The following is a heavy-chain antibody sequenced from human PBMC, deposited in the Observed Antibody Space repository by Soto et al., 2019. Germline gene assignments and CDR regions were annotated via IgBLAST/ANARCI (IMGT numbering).Heavy chain of an antibody. CDR1: GYTLTGYY. J-gene: IGHJ6*02. CDR3: ARVRQLRSYGMDV. D-gene: IGHD6-6*01. Sequence: GASVKVSCKASGYTLTGYYMHWVRPAPGQGLEWMGWINPNSGGTNYAQKFQGRVTMTRDTSISTAYMELSRLRSDDTAVYYCARVRQLRSYGMDVWGQGTTVTVSS. CDR2: INPNSGGT. V-gene: IGHV1-2*02.